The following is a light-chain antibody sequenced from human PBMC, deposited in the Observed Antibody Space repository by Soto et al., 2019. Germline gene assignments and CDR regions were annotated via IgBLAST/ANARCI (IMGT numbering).Light chain of an antibody. CDR3: QQRSNWLT. CDR1: QSVSSY. CDR2: DAS. J-gene: IGKJ4*01. V-gene: IGKV3-11*01. Sequence: ETVLTQSPATLSLSPGERATLSCRASQSVSSYLAWYQQKRGQAPRLLIYDASNRATGIPARFSGSGSGTDFTLTISSLEPEDFAVYYCQQRSNWLTFGGGTKVDIK.